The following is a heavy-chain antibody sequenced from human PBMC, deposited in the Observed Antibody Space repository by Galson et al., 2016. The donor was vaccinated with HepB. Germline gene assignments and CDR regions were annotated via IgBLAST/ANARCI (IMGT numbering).Heavy chain of an antibody. CDR2: VPNYGSDE. J-gene: IGHJ4*02. CDR1: GFTFSDYA. CDR3: ARALYGSGNYAVFDL. Sequence: SLRLSCAAFGFTFSDYAMHWVRQAPGKGLEWVEVVPNYGSDEYYADSVEGRFTISRQNSKNTLYVEMTRLRPEDTAVYYCARALYGSGNYAVFDLWGRGTLVTVSS. V-gene: IGHV3-30-3*01. D-gene: IGHD3-10*01.